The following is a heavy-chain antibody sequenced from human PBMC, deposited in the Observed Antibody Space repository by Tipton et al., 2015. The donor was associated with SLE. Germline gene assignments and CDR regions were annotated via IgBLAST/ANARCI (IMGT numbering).Heavy chain of an antibody. CDR3: VVCSPSSCAYFDY. D-gene: IGHD2-2*01. J-gene: IGHJ4*02. Sequence: TLSLTCTVSGDSVTDDYWSWIRQPPGKALEWIGLIHYSGTTKYKSSLTSRITMSLDTSNNQFSLKLNSVTAADTAVYYCVVCSPSSCAYFDYWGQGRLVTVSS. CDR2: IHYSGTT. CDR1: GDSVTDDY. V-gene: IGHV4-59*02.